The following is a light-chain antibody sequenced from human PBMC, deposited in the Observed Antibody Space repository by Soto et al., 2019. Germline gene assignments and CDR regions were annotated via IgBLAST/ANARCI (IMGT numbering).Light chain of an antibody. Sequence: QSALTQPSSLSVSPGQSITISFTGTSSDVGRYNYVSWYQQYPGRAPKLIIYEVTNRPSGVSDRFSGSKSGNVASLTISGLQAADEADYYCGSYTSTYVRIFGTGTKVTV. CDR3: GSYTSTYVRI. CDR1: SSDVGRYNY. CDR2: EVT. V-gene: IGLV2-14*01. J-gene: IGLJ1*01.